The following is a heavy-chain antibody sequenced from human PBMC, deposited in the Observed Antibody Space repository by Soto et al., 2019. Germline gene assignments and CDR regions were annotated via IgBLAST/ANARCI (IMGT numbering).Heavy chain of an antibody. CDR2: IIPILGIA. Sequence: SVKVSCKASGGTFSSYTISWVRQAPGQGLEWMGRIIPILGIANYAQKFQGRVTITADKSTSTAYMELSSLRSEDTAVYYCAKDSQWRKLYSSGWPNFDYWGQGTLVTVSS. V-gene: IGHV1-69*04. J-gene: IGHJ4*02. D-gene: IGHD6-19*01. CDR3: AKDSQWRKLYSSGWPNFDY. CDR1: GGTFSSYT.